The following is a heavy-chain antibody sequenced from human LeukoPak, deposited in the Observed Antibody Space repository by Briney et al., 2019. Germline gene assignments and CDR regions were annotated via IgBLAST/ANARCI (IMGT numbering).Heavy chain of an antibody. CDR3: ARDSPRRYGMDV. V-gene: IGHV4-34*01. CDR1: GGSFSYYY. D-gene: IGHD2-21*01. CDR2: INDGGST. Sequence: SETQSLTCAVYGGSFSYYYWTWIRQPPGKGLEWIGEINDGGSTKYNPSLKSRVTISEDTSKNQFSLKLSSVTAADTAVYYCARDSPRRYGMDVWGQGTTVTVSS. J-gene: IGHJ6*02.